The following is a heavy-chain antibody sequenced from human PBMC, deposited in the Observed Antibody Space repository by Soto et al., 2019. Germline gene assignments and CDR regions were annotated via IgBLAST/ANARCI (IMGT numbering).Heavy chain of an antibody. CDR1: GFTFRNYA. J-gene: IGHJ4*02. Sequence: GGSLRLSCAASGFTFRNYAMNWVRQAPGKGLEWVSGISVSGGSTYYADSVKVRFTVSRDNSKNTVSLQMNSLRAEDTAVYFCAKGMYYYDSSGYRLFDYWGQGTLVTVSS. CDR3: AKGMYYYDSSGYRLFDY. CDR2: ISVSGGST. V-gene: IGHV3-23*01. D-gene: IGHD3-22*01.